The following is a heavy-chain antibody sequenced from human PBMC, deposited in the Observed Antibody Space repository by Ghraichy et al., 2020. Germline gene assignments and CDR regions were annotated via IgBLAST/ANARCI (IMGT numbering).Heavy chain of an antibody. CDR3: VRQVGDDSSNWFDP. CDR1: GFTFSDYS. CDR2: ISRRSSPT. V-gene: IGHV3-21*01. J-gene: IGHJ5*02. Sequence: GGSLRLSCTASGFTFSDYSMSWVRQAPGKGLEWVSSISRRSSPTYYADSVQGRFTISRDNAKNSVYLQMNSLRAEDTALYYCVRQVGDDSSNWFDPWGQGTLVTVSS. D-gene: IGHD5-18*01.